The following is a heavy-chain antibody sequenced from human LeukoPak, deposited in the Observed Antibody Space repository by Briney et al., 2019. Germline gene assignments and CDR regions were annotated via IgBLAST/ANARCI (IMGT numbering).Heavy chain of an antibody. D-gene: IGHD6-6*01. J-gene: IGHJ1*01. CDR3: ARVDARGARPHFQH. V-gene: IGHV1-18*01. Sequence: ASVKVSCKASGYTFSSYGISWVRQAPGQGLEWMGWISGYNANTNYAQKFQGRVTMTRDMSTSTVYMELSSLRSEDTAVYYCARVDARGARPHFQHWGQGTLVTVSS. CDR1: GYTFSSYG. CDR2: ISGYNANT.